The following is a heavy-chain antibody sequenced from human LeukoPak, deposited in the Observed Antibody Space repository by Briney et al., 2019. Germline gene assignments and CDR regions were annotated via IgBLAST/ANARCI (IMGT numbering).Heavy chain of an antibody. J-gene: IGHJ6*02. CDR1: GYTFTSYA. CDR2: IIPILGIA. CDR3: ARDKFDGSGSYYYYYYGMDV. D-gene: IGHD3-10*01. Sequence: SVKVSCKSSGYTFTSYAISWVRQAPGQGLEWMGRIIPILGIANYAQKFQGRVTITADKSTSTAYMELSSLRSEDTAVYYCARDKFDGSGSYYYYYYGMDVWGQGTTVTVSS. V-gene: IGHV1-69*04.